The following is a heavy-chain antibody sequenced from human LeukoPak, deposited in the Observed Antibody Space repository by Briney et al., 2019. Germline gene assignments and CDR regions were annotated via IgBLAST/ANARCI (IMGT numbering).Heavy chain of an antibody. J-gene: IGHJ4*02. Sequence: PRGSLRLSCAASGFTFSSYGMHWVRQAPGKGLERVAFIRYDGSNKYYADSVKGRFTISRDNSKNTLYLQMNSLRAEDTAVYYCAKGLGFFPRFYDFDYWGQGTLVTVSS. D-gene: IGHD3-3*01. CDR2: IRYDGSNK. V-gene: IGHV3-30*02. CDR1: GFTFSSYG. CDR3: AKGLGFFPRFYDFDY.